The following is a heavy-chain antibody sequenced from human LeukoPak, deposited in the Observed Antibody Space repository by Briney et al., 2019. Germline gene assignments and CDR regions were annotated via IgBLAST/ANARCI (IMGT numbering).Heavy chain of an antibody. V-gene: IGHV4-59*01. CDR1: GGSISSNC. J-gene: IGHJ4*02. D-gene: IGHD3-10*01. Sequence: SETLSLTCTVSGGSISSNCWSWFRQPPGKGLEWIGSIYDSGSSNYKPSLESRVTISVDTSKNQFSLMLNSVTVADTAVYYCARARYYGSGSPYYLDYWGQGTLVTVSS. CDR3: ARARYYGSGSPYYLDY. CDR2: IYDSGSS.